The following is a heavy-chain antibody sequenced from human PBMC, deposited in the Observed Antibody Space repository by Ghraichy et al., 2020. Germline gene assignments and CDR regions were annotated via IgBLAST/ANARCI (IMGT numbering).Heavy chain of an antibody. CDR1: GFTFSSYE. J-gene: IGHJ6*02. V-gene: IGHV3-48*03. Sequence: GGSLRLSCVSSGFTFSSYEFNWVRQAPGRGLEWVAYISNSGTKRQYADSARGRFTIDKDDGRNSLYLQMNSLRAEDTAVYYCAREIEAYGYYYVLYVWGQGTTVTVSS. D-gene: IGHD4-17*01. CDR3: AREIEAYGYYYVLYV. CDR2: ISNSGTKR.